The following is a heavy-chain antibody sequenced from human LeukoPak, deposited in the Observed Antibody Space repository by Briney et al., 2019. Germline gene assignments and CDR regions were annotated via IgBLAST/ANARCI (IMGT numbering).Heavy chain of an antibody. D-gene: IGHD4-17*01. V-gene: IGHV3-7*01. CDR1: GFIFSNYW. J-gene: IGHJ4*02. CDR3: ARAGGSTVSHSDY. Sequence: GGSLRLSCAGSGFIFSNYWMTWVRQAPGKGLEWVANIKQDGTEKNYADSVKGRFTISRDNAKNSLYLQMNSLRAEDTAVYYCARAGGSTVSHSDYWGQGTLVTVSS. CDR2: IKQDGTEK.